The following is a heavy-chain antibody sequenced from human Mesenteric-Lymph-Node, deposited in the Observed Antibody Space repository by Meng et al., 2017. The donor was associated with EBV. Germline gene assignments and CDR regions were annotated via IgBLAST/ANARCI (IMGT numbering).Heavy chain of an antibody. V-gene: IGHV1-18*01. CDR2: TSPYNGNT. CDR3: ARGRDYGDYVDFDY. J-gene: IGHJ4*02. CDR1: GGTFNDYA. D-gene: IGHD4-17*01. Sequence: VQRVQSGAEAKKXXASVKVPXKASGGTFNDYAFSWVRQAPGQVCAWMGWTSPYNGNTNYAQQFQARVTMTTDTSTSTAYMELRSLRSDDTAVYYCARGRDYGDYVDFDYWGQGTLVTVAS.